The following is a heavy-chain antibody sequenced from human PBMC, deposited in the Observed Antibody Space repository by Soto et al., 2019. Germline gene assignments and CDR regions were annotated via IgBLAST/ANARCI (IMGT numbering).Heavy chain of an antibody. D-gene: IGHD3-10*01. J-gene: IGHJ5*02. CDR1: GGSFSGYY. CDR3: ARISMPYYYGSGSYYGENWFDP. V-gene: IGHV4-34*01. Sequence: SETLSLTCAVYGGSFSGYYWSWIRQPPGKGLEWIGEINHSGSTNYNPSLKSRVTISVDTSKNQFSLKLSSVTAADTAVYYCARISMPYYYGSGSYYGENWFDPWGQGTLVTVSS. CDR2: INHSGST.